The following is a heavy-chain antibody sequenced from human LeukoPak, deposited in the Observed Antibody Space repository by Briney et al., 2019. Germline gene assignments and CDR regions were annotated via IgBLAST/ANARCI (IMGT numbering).Heavy chain of an antibody. Sequence: ASVKVSCKASGYTFTSYDINWVRQATGQGLEWVGWMNPNSGNTGYAQKFQGRVTMTSNTSISTAYMELSSLRSEDTAVYYCARDIAAAATYYYYGMDVWGQGTTVTVSS. CDR1: GYTFTSYD. CDR3: ARDIAAAATYYYYGMDV. CDR2: MNPNSGNT. D-gene: IGHD6-13*01. V-gene: IGHV1-8*01. J-gene: IGHJ6*02.